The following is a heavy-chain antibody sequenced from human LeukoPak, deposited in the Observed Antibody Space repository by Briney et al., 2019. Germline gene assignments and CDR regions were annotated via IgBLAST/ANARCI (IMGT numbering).Heavy chain of an antibody. V-gene: IGHV1-2*02. Sequence: ASVKVSCKASGYTFTGSHMHWVRQAPGQGLEWMGWINPNSGATYYAQKFQGRVTMARDTSISTAYMELSRLTSDDTAVYYCAREEGNGYYDYWGQGTMVTVSS. CDR1: GYTFTGSH. D-gene: IGHD5-24*01. CDR3: AREEGNGYYDY. J-gene: IGHJ4*02. CDR2: INPNSGAT.